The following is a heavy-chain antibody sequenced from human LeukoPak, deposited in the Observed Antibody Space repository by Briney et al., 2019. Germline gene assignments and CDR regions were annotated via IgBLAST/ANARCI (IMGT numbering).Heavy chain of an antibody. D-gene: IGHD6-19*01. CDR2: INPSGGST. J-gene: IGHJ4*02. CDR1: GYTFTSYY. CDR3: ARAVADFDY. Sequence: ASVKVSCKASGYTFTSYYMHWVRQAPGQGLEWMGIINPSGGSTTYAQKFQGRVTMTRDTSSSTVYMVLSSLRSEDTAVYYCARAVADFDYWGQGTLVTVSS. V-gene: IGHV1-46*01.